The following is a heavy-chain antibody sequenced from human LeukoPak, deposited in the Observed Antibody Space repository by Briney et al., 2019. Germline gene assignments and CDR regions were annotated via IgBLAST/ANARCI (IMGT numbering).Heavy chain of an antibody. CDR1: AYSISSGYY. CDR2: IYHSGST. V-gene: IGHV4-38-2*02. J-gene: IGHJ3*02. Sequence: LETLSLTCTVSAYSISSGYYWGWLRQPPGKGLEWIGSIYHSGSTYYNPSLKSRLTISVDTSKNQFSLKLSSVTAADTAVFYCARVRVGADAFDIWGQGTMVTVSS. CDR3: ARVRVGADAFDI. D-gene: IGHD1-26*01.